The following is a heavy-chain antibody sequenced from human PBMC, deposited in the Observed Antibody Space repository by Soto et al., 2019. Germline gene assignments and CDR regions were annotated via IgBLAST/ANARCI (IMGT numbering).Heavy chain of an antibody. CDR2: ISAYNGNT. V-gene: IGHV1-18*01. CDR3: ALTTPNLKYSSKPLDY. Sequence: ASVKVSCKASGYTFTSYGISWVRQAPGQGLEWMGWISAYNGNTNYAQKLQGRVTMTTDTSTSTAYMELRSLRSDDTAVYYCALTTPNLKYSSKPLDYWGQGTLVTVSS. D-gene: IGHD6-19*01. CDR1: GYTFTSYG. J-gene: IGHJ4*02.